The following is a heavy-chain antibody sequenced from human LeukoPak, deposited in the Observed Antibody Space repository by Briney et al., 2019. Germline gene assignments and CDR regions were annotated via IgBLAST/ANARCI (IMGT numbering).Heavy chain of an antibody. CDR2: TYYRSKWYN. CDR1: GDSVSSKSAG. CDR3: ARVNSWTEEPDTGFDY. D-gene: IGHD1-14*01. J-gene: IGHJ4*02. V-gene: IGHV6-1*01. Sequence: SQTLSLTCAISGDSVSSKSAGWNWIRQSPTRGLEWLGRTYYRSKWYNDFAPSVRNRITINPDTSKNQFSLQLNSVSPEDTAVYYCARVNSWTEEPDTGFDYWGQGILVTVSS.